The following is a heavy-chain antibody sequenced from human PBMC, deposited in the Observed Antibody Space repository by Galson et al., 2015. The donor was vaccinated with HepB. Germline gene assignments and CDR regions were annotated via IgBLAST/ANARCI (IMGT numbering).Heavy chain of an antibody. D-gene: IGHD2-2*02. CDR2: IKQDGSQK. V-gene: IGHV3-7*03. Sequence: SLRLSCAASGFTFTTYWMSWVRQAPGKGLEWVANIKQDGSQKYYVDSVRGRFTISRDTAKNSLYLQMSSLRAEDTAVYYCAREGSSDCTRASCYRGGSFDSWGQGTLVTVSS. CDR1: GFTFTTYW. J-gene: IGHJ4*02. CDR3: AREGSSDCTRASCYRGGSFDS.